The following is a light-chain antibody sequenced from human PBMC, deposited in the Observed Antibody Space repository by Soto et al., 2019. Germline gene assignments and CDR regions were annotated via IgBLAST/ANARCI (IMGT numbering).Light chain of an antibody. CDR1: QSVGTY. CDR3: QQRSDWPST. J-gene: IGKJ4*01. V-gene: IGKV3-11*01. CDR2: DSS. Sequence: EIVLTQSPATLSLSPGERATLSCRASQSVGTYFAWYQQKPGQAPRLLIYDSSNRATGIPARFSGSGSGTDFTLTTSSLEPEDFAVHYCQQRSDWPSTFGGGTKVEIK.